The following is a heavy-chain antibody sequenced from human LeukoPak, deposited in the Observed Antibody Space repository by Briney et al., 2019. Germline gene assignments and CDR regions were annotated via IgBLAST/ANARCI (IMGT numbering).Heavy chain of an antibody. J-gene: IGHJ4*02. Sequence: ASVKVSCKASGYTFTGYYMHWVRQAPGQGLEWMGWINPNSGGTNYAQKFQGRVTMTRDTSISTAYMEPSRLRSDDTAVYYCARALRPNYSSSWSEPGYWGQGTLVTVSS. CDR1: GYTFTGYY. CDR3: ARALRPNYSSSWSEPGY. V-gene: IGHV1-2*02. CDR2: INPNSGGT. D-gene: IGHD6-13*01.